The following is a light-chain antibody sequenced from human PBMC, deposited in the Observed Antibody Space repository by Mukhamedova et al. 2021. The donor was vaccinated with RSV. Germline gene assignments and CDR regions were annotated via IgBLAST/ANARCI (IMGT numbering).Light chain of an antibody. Sequence: WYQRRVHGKAPKLLIYKASNLGSGVPSRFSGSGSGTEFTLSISSLQPDDFATYYCQQYNSYPYTFGQGTKLEIK. V-gene: IGKV1-5*03. J-gene: IGKJ2*01. CDR2: KAS. CDR3: QQYNSYPYT.